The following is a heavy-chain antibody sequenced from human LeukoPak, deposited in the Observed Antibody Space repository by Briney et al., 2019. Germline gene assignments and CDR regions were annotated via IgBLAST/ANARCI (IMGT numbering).Heavy chain of an antibody. CDR3: ARETLNSFDP. CDR1: GGSISSSRYF. CDR2: IYYSGST. J-gene: IGHJ5*02. V-gene: IGHV4-39*07. D-gene: IGHD2-21*01. Sequence: PSQTLSLTCTVSGGSISSSRYFWGWIRQPPGRGLEWNGNIYYSGSTYYNPSLKSRVTISVDTSKNQFSLNLSSVTAADTAVYYCARETLNSFDPWGQGTLVTVSS.